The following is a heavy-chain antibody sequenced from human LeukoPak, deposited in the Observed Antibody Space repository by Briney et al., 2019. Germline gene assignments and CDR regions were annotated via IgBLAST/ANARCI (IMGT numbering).Heavy chain of an antibody. Sequence: GGSLRLPCAASGFTFNTFALNWVRQAPGKGLQWVSAISGSGLSTYYADSVKGRFTISRDNSKNTLFLQLSRLTPENTATYYCAKPRYCSTTSCSSYGLDVWGQGTTVTVSS. CDR2: ISGSGLST. CDR3: AKPRYCSTTSCSSYGLDV. CDR1: GFTFNTFA. D-gene: IGHD2-2*01. V-gene: IGHV3-23*01. J-gene: IGHJ6*02.